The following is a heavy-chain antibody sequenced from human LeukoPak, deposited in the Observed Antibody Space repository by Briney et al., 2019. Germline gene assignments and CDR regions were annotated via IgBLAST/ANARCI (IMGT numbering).Heavy chain of an antibody. CDR2: ISYDGSNK. Sequence: GGSLSLSCAASGFTFSNFGMYWVRQAPAKGLEWVAVISYDGSNKYYADSVKGRFTISRDNSKSTLYLQMNSLRAEDTALYYCAKDSLQFTTSRSPGDYWGEGTRDPLSS. D-gene: IGHD1-26*01. J-gene: IGHJ4*02. CDR3: AKDSLQFTTSRSPGDY. CDR1: GFTFSNFG. V-gene: IGHV3-30*18.